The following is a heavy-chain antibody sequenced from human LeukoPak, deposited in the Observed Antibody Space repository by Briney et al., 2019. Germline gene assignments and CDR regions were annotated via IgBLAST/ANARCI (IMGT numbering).Heavy chain of an antibody. D-gene: IGHD4-23*01. CDR2: ISGNGGKT. CDR1: GFTYSNYW. Sequence: TGGSLRLSCAASGFTYSNYWMSWVRQAPGKGLEWVSAISGNGGKTFYADSVKGRFTVSRDNSKNTLYLQMNSLRAEDTAVYYCAKDQYGGNPQYYFDYWGQGTLVTVSS. V-gene: IGHV3-23*01. J-gene: IGHJ4*02. CDR3: AKDQYGGNPQYYFDY.